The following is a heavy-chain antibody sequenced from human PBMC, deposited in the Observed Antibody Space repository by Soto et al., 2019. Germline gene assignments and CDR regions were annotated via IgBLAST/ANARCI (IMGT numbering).Heavy chain of an antibody. CDR2: ISDTGGST. CDR1: GFTFSDYA. Sequence: PGGSLRLSCSASGFTFSDYAMHWVRQAPGKGLEYVSAISDTGGSTFYADSVKGRFTISRDNYKNTMYLQMSSLRAEDTAVYYCVKCSGGYWYEYWGQGILVTVSS. D-gene: IGHD2-15*01. CDR3: VKCSGGYWYEY. J-gene: IGHJ4*02. V-gene: IGHV3-64D*06.